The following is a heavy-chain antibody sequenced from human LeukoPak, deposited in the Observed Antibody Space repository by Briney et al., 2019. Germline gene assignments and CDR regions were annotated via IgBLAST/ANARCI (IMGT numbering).Heavy chain of an antibody. J-gene: IGHJ6*04. V-gene: IGHV3-43D*04. D-gene: IGHD5-12*01. Sequence: GGSLRLSCAASGFTSDDYAMHWVRQAPGKGLEWVSLISWDGGSTYYADSVKGRFTISRDNSRHTLYLQMNSLGAEDTALYYCAKDKEYSGFGPILSGYYYGMDVWGKGTTVTVSS. CDR1: GFTSDDYA. CDR2: ISWDGGST. CDR3: AKDKEYSGFGPILSGYYYGMDV.